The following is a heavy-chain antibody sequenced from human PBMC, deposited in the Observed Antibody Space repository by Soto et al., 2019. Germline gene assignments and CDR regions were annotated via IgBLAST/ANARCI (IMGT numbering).Heavy chain of an antibody. CDR1: GVSFSSYS. V-gene: IGHV3-21*01. D-gene: IGHD2-2*01. J-gene: IGHJ5*02. CDR3: ARDGGGYATGWFEN. CDR2: ISTSSSDI. Sequence: GGSLRLSCAAFGVSFSSYSMNWGRQAPGKGLEWVSFISTSSSDIHYADSVKGRFTISRDNAENSLYLQMNSLRADDTAVYYCARDGGGYATGWFENWGQGTLVTVSS.